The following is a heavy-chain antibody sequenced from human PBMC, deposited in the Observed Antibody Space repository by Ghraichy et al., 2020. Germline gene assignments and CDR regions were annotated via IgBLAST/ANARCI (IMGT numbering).Heavy chain of an antibody. Sequence: SETLSLTCTVSGGSISSYYWSWIRQPPGKGLEWIGYIYYSGSTNYNPSLKSRVTISVDTSKNQFSLKLSSVTAADTAVYYCARHELQDWYFDLWGRGTLVTVSS. CDR2: IYYSGST. D-gene: IGHD1-26*01. V-gene: IGHV4-59*08. J-gene: IGHJ2*01. CDR3: ARHELQDWYFDL. CDR1: GGSISSYY.